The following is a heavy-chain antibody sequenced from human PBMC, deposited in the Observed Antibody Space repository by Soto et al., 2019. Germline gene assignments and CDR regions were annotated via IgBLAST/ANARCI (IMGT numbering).Heavy chain of an antibody. CDR1: GVTLNNYG. Sequence: PGGALKLCCAASGVTLNNYGMHGIRQALGKGLVWVSHINTVATIINYGDSVKGRFTISRDNAENTLYLQMNSPGVEDTATYYCATDDGRGLRYWGQGTFVTGSS. CDR3: ATDDGRGLRY. CDR2: INTVATII. V-gene: IGHV3-74*01. D-gene: IGHD3-16*01. J-gene: IGHJ4*02.